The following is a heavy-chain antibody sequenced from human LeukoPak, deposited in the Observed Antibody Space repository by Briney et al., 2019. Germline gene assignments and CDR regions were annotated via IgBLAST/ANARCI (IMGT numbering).Heavy chain of an antibody. V-gene: IGHV3-48*01. J-gene: IGHJ4*02. CDR3: ARDGWSTIFGVVITFDY. Sequence: GGSLRLSCAASGLTFSSYSVNWVREAPGKGLEWVSYISSSSSTIYYADSVKGRFTISRDNAKNSLYLQMNSLRAEDTAVYYCARDGWSTIFGVVITFDYWGQGTLVTVSS. CDR1: GLTFSSYS. D-gene: IGHD3-3*01. CDR2: ISSSSSTI.